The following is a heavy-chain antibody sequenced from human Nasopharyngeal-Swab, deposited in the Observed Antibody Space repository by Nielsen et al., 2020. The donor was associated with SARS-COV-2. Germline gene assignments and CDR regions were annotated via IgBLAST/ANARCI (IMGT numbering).Heavy chain of an antibody. V-gene: IGHV4-59*01. Sequence: SNTLSLTCTVSGGSISSYYWSWIRQPPGKGLEWIGYIYYSGSTNYNPSLKSRVTISVDTSKNQFSLKLSSVTAADTAVYYCARATAIQDFWSGYYSPRNFDYWGQGTLVTVSS. CDR3: ARATAIQDFWSGYYSPRNFDY. CDR2: IYYSGST. D-gene: IGHD3-3*01. J-gene: IGHJ4*02. CDR1: GGSISSYY.